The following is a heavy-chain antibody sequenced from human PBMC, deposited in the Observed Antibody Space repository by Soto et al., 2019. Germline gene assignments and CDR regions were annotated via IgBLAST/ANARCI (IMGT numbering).Heavy chain of an antibody. D-gene: IGHD2-2*01. Sequence: NPSETLSLTCAVYGGSFSGYYWSWIRQPPGRGLEWIGEINHSGSTNYNPSLKSRVTISVDTSKNQFSLKLSSVTAADTAVYYCARDNREEDIVVLSAASSVGQTNLYYWGKGSLVPVSS. CDR2: INHSGST. CDR1: GGSFSGYY. V-gene: IGHV4-34*01. J-gene: IGHJ4*02. CDR3: ARDNREEDIVVLSAASSVGQTNLYY.